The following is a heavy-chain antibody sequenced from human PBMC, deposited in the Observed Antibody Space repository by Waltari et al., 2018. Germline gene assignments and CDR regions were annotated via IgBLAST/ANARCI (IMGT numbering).Heavy chain of an antibody. D-gene: IGHD3-3*01. CDR3: ARAPYYDFWSDKEGYFDY. CDR1: GGSFSGYY. V-gene: IGHV4-34*01. CDR2: INHSGST. Sequence: QVQLQQWGAGLLKPSETLSLTCAVYGGSFSGYYWSWIRQPPGKGLEWIGEINHSGSTNYNPSLKSRVTISVDTSKNQFSLKLSSVTAADTAVYYCARAPYYDFWSDKEGYFDYWGQGTLVTVSS. J-gene: IGHJ4*02.